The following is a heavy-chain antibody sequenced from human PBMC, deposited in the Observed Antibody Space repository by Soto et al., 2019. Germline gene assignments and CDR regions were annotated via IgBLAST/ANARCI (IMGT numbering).Heavy chain of an antibody. J-gene: IGHJ6*02. CDR3: AKDGGAYSGMDV. CDR1: GFTFSSYG. Sequence: PGGSLRLSCAASGFTFSSYGMHWVRQAPGKGLEWVAVISYDGSNKYYADSVEGRFTISRDNSKNTLYLQMNSLRAEGTAVYYCAKDGGAYSGMDVWVQGTTVTVSS. V-gene: IGHV3-30*18. CDR2: ISYDGSNK. D-gene: IGHD4-4*01.